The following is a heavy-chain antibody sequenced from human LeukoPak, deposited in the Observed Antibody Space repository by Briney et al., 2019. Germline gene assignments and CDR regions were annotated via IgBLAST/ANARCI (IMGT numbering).Heavy chain of an antibody. Sequence: GESLKISCKGSGYSFTSYWIGWVRQMPGKGLEWMGIIYPGDSDTRYSPSFQGQVTISADKSISTAYLQWSSLKASDTAMYYCARLGSSGQPYYYGMDVWGQGTTVTVSS. CDR1: GYSFTSYW. J-gene: IGHJ6*02. V-gene: IGHV5-51*01. D-gene: IGHD6-19*01. CDR3: ARLGSSGQPYYYGMDV. CDR2: IYPGDSDT.